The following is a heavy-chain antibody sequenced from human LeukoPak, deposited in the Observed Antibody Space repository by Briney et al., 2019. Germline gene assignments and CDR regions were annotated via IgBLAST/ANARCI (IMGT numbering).Heavy chain of an antibody. CDR2: IIPLFGTP. CDR3: ASLPETYSSGLYTVDY. Sequence: GASVSVSCKASGGTLSSYVINWVRQAPGQGLEGMGGIIPLFGTPNYAQRFQGRLTITADESTNTVYMELSSLRFDDTAVYYCASLPETYSSGLYTVDYWGQGTLLTVSS. CDR1: GGTLSSYV. D-gene: IGHD6-19*01. J-gene: IGHJ4*02. V-gene: IGHV1-69*13.